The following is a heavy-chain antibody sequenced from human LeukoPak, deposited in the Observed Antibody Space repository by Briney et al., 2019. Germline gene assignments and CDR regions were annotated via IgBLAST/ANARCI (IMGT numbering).Heavy chain of an antibody. CDR2: IKSKTDGGTT. CDR3: TTDHPISIVVVPAARREWFDP. V-gene: IGHV3-15*01. J-gene: IGHJ5*02. Sequence: PGGSLRLSCVASGFSFSRYAMIWVRQAPGKGLEWVGRIKSKTDGGTTDYAAPVKGRFTISRDDSKNTLYLQMNSLKTEDTAVYYCTTDHPISIVVVPAARREWFDPWGQGTLVTVSS. CDR1: GFSFSRYA. D-gene: IGHD2-2*01.